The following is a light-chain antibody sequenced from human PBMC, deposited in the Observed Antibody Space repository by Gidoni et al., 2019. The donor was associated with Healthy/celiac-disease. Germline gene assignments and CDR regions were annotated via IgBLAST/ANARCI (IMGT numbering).Light chain of an antibody. Sequence: EIVSTQSPPTLSLSPRERATLTCRASPSLSSNCLAGYQQKHGLAPRLLIYDAFRRATGGPERCIGGGAGTDVTLTINRVEPEDGAVYYCQQYGRTLPLTFGGGTKVEIK. CDR1: PSLSSNC. CDR2: DAF. J-gene: IGKJ4*01. V-gene: IGKV3D-20*01. CDR3: QQYGRTLPLT.